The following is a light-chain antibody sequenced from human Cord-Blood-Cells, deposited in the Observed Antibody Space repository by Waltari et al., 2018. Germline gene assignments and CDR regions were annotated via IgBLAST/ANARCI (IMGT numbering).Light chain of an antibody. Sequence: QSALTQPASVSGSPGQSITISCTGPSSDVGGYHYVSWYQQHPGKAPNLMSYDVSNRPSGVSNRFSGSKSGNTASLTISGLQAEDEADYYCSSYTSSSTWVFGGGTKLTVL. J-gene: IGLJ3*02. V-gene: IGLV2-14*01. CDR1: SSDVGGYHY. CDR3: SSYTSSSTWV. CDR2: DVS.